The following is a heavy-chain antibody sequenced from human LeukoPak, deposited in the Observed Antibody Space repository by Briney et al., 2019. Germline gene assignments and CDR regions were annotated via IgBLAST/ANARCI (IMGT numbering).Heavy chain of an antibody. CDR3: ARDRDSGWSRFDY. J-gene: IGHJ4*02. D-gene: IGHD6-19*01. V-gene: IGHV4-34*01. Sequence: SETLSLTCAVYGGSFSGYYWSWIRQPPGKGLEWIGEIDHSGSTNYNPSLKSRVTISVDTSKNQFSLKLSSVTAADTAVYYCARDRDSGWSRFDYWGQGTLVTVSS. CDR2: IDHSGST. CDR1: GGSFSGYY.